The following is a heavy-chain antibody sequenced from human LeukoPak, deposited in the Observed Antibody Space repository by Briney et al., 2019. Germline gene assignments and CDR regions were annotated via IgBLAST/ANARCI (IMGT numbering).Heavy chain of an antibody. CDR1: GFTFSNAW. CDR2: IKSKTDGGTT. V-gene: IGHV3-15*01. D-gene: IGHD3-10*01. J-gene: IGHJ3*02. CDR3: TTDASRALLWFGELYAFDI. Sequence: NPGGSLRLSCAASGFTFSNAWMSWVRQAPGKGLEWVGRIKSKTDGGTTDYAAPVKGRFTISRDDSKNTLYLQMNSLKTEDTAVYYCTTDASRALLWFGELYAFDIWGQGTMVTVSS.